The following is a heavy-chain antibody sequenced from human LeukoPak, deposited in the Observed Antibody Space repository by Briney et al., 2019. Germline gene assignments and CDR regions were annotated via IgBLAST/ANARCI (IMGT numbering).Heavy chain of an antibody. CDR2: IYYSGST. Sequence: SETLSLTCTVSGGSISSYYWSWIRQPPGKGLEWIGYIYYSGSTNYNPSLKSRVTISVDTSKNQFSLKLSSVTAADTAVYYCARAGPGGPFDYWGQGTQVTVSS. CDR1: GGSISSYY. D-gene: IGHD2-8*02. J-gene: IGHJ4*02. V-gene: IGHV4-59*08. CDR3: ARAGPGGPFDY.